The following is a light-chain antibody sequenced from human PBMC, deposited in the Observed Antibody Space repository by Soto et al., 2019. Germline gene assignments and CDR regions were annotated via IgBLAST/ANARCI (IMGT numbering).Light chain of an antibody. CDR1: SSDVGGYNY. CDR2: DVS. Sequence: QSALTQPASVSGSPGQSITISCTGTSSDVGGYNYVSWYQQHPGKAPKLMIYDVSNRPSGVSNRFSGSKSGNTASLTISGLQAEYGADYYCSSYTSSSTLYVFGTGTKVPVL. V-gene: IGLV2-14*01. CDR3: SSYTSSSTLYV. J-gene: IGLJ1*01.